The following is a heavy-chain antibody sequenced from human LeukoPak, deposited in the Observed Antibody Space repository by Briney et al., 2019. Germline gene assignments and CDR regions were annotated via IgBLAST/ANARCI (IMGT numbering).Heavy chain of an antibody. CDR2: IYYSGSS. D-gene: IGHD3-22*01. Sequence: SETLSLTCTVSGGSISSSSYYWGWIRQPPGKGLEWIGSIYYSGSSYYNPSLKSRVTISVDTSKNQFSLQLSSVTAADTAVYYRARAADSSGYYYWYFDLWGRGTLVTVSS. J-gene: IGHJ2*01. CDR1: GGSISSSSYY. V-gene: IGHV4-39*01. CDR3: ARAADSSGYYYWYFDL.